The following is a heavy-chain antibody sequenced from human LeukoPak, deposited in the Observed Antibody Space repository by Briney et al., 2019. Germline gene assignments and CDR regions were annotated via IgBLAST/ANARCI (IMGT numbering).Heavy chain of an antibody. D-gene: IGHD6-13*01. Sequence: ASVKVSCKVSGYSLTDFSINWVRQAPGKGFEWMGGFAPEDGERIYAQKFQSRVTMTEDTSADTAYMELSSLKSEDTAVYFCTAGVAVSRWYYFDYWGQRTLVTVSS. J-gene: IGHJ4*01. CDR3: TAGVAVSRWYYFDY. CDR2: FAPEDGER. CDR1: GYSLTDFS. V-gene: IGHV1-24*01.